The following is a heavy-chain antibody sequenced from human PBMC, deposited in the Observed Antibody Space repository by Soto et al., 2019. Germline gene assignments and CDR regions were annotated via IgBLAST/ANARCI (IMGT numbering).Heavy chain of an antibody. J-gene: IGHJ3*02. CDR3: ARSRKEVNNPYDAFDI. V-gene: IGHV4-31*03. Sequence: QVQLQESGPGLVKPSQTLSLTCTVSGGSISSGGYYWSWIRQHPGKGLEWIGYIYYSGSTYYNPSLKSRVTISVDTSKNQFSLKLSSVTAADTAVYYCARSRKEVNNPYDAFDIWGQGTMVTVSS. D-gene: IGHD2-21*01. CDR2: IYYSGST. CDR1: GGSISSGGYY.